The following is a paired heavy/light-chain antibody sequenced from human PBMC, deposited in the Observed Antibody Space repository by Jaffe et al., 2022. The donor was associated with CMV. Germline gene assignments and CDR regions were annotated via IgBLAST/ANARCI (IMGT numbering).Light chain of an antibody. CDR1: QNIGIY. J-gene: IGKJ1*01. Sequence: DIQMTQSPSSLSASVGDRVTITCRASQNIGIYLNWYQVKPGKAPKLLIYAASSLQSGVPSRFSGSVSGTDFSLTINNLQPEDFATYFCQQTYRTRTFGQGTKVEMK. V-gene: IGKV1-39*01. CDR3: QQTYRTRT. CDR2: AAS.
Heavy chain of an antibody. D-gene: IGHD3-22*01. CDR3: ARGRDSSDYSYYFDS. V-gene: IGHV4-39*02. CDR2: IYDSGTT. CDR1: GGSTRSRGYY. J-gene: IGHJ4*02. Sequence: QLQLQESGPGLVKPSDTLSLSCTVSGGSTRSRGYYWTWVRQPPGKGLEWIGSIYDSGTTYYNPSFQSRATVSVDTSKNHLTLRLGSVTAADTAMFYCARGRDSSDYSYYFDSWGQGTLVTVSS.